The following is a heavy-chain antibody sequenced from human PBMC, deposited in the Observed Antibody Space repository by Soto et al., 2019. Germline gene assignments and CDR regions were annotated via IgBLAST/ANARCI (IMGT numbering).Heavy chain of an antibody. V-gene: IGHV3-49*03. Sequence: PGGSLRLSCTASGFTVGDYALSWFRQAPGKGLEWVGFIRSKDYGGTTENAASVKGRFTFSRDDSKSIAYLQMNSLKTEDTAVYYCTRARLGYCSGGSCYSSDYYYDMDVWGKGT. J-gene: IGHJ6*03. CDR3: TRARLGYCSGGSCYSSDYYYDMDV. D-gene: IGHD2-15*01. CDR2: IRSKDYGGTT. CDR1: GFTVGDYA.